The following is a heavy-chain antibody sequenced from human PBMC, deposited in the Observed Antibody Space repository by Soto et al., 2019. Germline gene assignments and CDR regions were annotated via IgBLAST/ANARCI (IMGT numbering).Heavy chain of an antibody. D-gene: IGHD3-16*01. CDR2: IYPGDSDT. V-gene: IGHV5-51*01. CDR3: VYSFSSGLYYDYNGFDAFHI. CDR1: GYTFTTQW. Sequence: GESLKISCKGSGYTFTTQWIGWVRQMPGKGLEWMGIIYPGDSDTRYSPSFQGQVTISADKSISTAYLQWSSLQASDTAMYYCVYSFSSGLYYDYNGFDAFHIWGQGTMVTVSS. J-gene: IGHJ3*02.